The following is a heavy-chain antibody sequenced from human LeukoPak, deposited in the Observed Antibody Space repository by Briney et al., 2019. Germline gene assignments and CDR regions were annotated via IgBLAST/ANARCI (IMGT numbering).Heavy chain of an antibody. CDR2: TSYDGSN. Sequence: GGSLRLSCAASGFTFSSYAMHWVRQAPGKGLERVGVTSYDGSNYYADSVKGRFTISRDNSRDTLYLEMNSVRAEDRAVYYCARANSSAWHNFDFWGQGTLVTVSS. D-gene: IGHD6-19*01. CDR3: ARANSSAWHNFDF. V-gene: IGHV3-30-3*01. CDR1: GFTFSSYA. J-gene: IGHJ4*02.